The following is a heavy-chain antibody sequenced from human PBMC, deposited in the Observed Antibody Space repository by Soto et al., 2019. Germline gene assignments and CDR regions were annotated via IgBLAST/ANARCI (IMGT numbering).Heavy chain of an antibody. Sequence: QVQLVQSGAEVKKPGSSVKVSCKASGGTFSSYAISWVRQAPGQGLEWMGGIIPIFGTANYAQKFQGRVTITADESTSTACMELSSLSSEDTAVYYCAGERAYSSISVMVFDPWGQGTLVTVSS. D-gene: IGHD6-13*01. V-gene: IGHV1-69*01. J-gene: IGHJ5*02. CDR1: GGTFSSYA. CDR3: AGERAYSSISVMVFDP. CDR2: IIPIFGTA.